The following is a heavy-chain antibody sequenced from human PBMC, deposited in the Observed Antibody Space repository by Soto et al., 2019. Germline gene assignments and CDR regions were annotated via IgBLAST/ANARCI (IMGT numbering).Heavy chain of an antibody. D-gene: IGHD3-10*01. V-gene: IGHV4-39*01. CDR1: GGSISSSSYY. J-gene: IGHJ4*02. Sequence: QLQLQESGPGLVQPSETLSLTCTVSGGSISSSSYYWGWIRQPPGKGLEWIGSIYYSGSTYYNPSLKSRVIISVDTSKNQFSLKLSSVTAADTAVYYCARTGPYRSGSYCDYWGQGTLVTVSS. CDR2: IYYSGST. CDR3: ARTGPYRSGSYCDY.